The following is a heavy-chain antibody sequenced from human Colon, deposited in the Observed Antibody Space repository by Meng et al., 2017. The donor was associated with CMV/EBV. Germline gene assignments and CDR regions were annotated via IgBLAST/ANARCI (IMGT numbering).Heavy chain of an antibody. CDR1: GASISAYS. V-gene: IGHV4-59*01. Sequence: SETLSLTCTVSGASISAYSWGWIRQTPGKGLEWIGSVHNSGETKYSPSFESRITVSVDPSKRQVSLYMRSVTAADTAVYFCARSGTYCSNTACYASDSWGPGTLVTVSS. CDR3: ARSGTYCSNTACYASDS. CDR2: VHNSGET. D-gene: IGHD2-2*01. J-gene: IGHJ4*02.